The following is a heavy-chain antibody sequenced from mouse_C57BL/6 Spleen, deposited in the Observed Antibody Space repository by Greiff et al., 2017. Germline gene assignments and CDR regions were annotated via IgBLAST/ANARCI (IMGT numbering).Heavy chain of an antibody. D-gene: IGHD2-4*01. J-gene: IGHJ1*03. CDR3: GRRDYDPVFDV. V-gene: IGHV1-69*01. Sequence: QVQLQQPGAELVMPGASVKLSCKASGYTFTSYWMHWVKQRPGQGLEWIGEIDPSDSYTNYNQKFKGKSTLTVDKSSSTAYMQLSSLTSEDSAVYYLGRRDYDPVFDVWGTGNPVTVFS. CDR2: IDPSDSYT. CDR1: GYTFTSYW.